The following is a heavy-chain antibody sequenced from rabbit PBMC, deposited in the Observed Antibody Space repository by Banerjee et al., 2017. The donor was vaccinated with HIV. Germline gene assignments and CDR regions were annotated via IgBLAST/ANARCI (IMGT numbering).Heavy chain of an antibody. Sequence: QSVEESGGDLVKPGASLTLTCTASGIDFSSYYRMCWVRQAPGRGLELIACIYTGSGSTYYASWAKGRFTISKTSSTTVTLQMTSLTAADTATYFCAREYADYAGYIDLWGPGTLVTVS. J-gene: IGHJ4*01. CDR3: AREYADYAGYIDL. CDR1: GIDFSSYYR. CDR2: IYTGSGST. D-gene: IGHD4-2*01. V-gene: IGHV1S40*01.